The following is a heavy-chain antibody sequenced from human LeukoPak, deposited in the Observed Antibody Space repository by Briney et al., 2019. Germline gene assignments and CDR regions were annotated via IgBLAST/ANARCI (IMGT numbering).Heavy chain of an antibody. V-gene: IGHV3-23*01. D-gene: IGHD3-22*01. CDR2: ISGSGGST. Sequence: PGGSLRLSCAASGFTFSSYAMSWVRQAPGKGLEWVSAISGSGGSTYYADSVKGRFTISRDNSKNTLYLQMNSLRAEDTAVYYCAKTIISRYYYHYFDYWGQGTLVTVSS. J-gene: IGHJ4*02. CDR3: AKTIISRYYYHYFDY. CDR1: GFTFSSYA.